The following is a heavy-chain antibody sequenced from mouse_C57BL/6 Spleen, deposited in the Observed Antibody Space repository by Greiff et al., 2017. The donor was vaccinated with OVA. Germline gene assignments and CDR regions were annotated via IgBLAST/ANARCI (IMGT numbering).Heavy chain of an antibody. J-gene: IGHJ4*01. CDR2: ISSGSSTI. V-gene: IGHV5-17*01. D-gene: IGHD1-1*01. CDR3: ARMGYYGSSFYYAMDY. Sequence: DVHLVESGGGLVKPGGSLKLSCAASGFTFSDYGMHWVRQAPEKGLEWVAYISSGSSTIYYADTVKGRFTISSDNAKNTLFLQMTSLRAEDTAMHYCARMGYYGSSFYYAMDYWGQGTSVTVSS. CDR1: GFTFSDYG.